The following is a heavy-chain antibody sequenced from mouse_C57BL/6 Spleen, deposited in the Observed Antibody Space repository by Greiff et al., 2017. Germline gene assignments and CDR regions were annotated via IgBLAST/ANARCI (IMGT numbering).Heavy chain of an antibody. D-gene: IGHD1-1*01. CDR1: GYTFTSYW. Sequence: QVQLQQPGAELVMPGASVKLSCKASGYTFTSYWMHWVKQRPGQGLEWIGEIDPSDSYTNYNQKFKGKSTLTVDKSSSTAYMQLSSLTSEGSAVFYCARYPLYYSGGSSYWDYDVWGTGTTVTVSS. CDR3: ARYPLYYSGGSSYWDYDV. J-gene: IGHJ1*03. V-gene: IGHV1-69*01. CDR2: IDPSDSYT.